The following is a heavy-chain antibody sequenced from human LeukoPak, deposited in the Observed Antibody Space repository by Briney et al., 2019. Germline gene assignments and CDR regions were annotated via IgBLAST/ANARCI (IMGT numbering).Heavy chain of an antibody. J-gene: IGHJ6*02. D-gene: IGHD2-2*01. CDR3: ASNIVVVPAANPTYGMDV. Sequence: RSGGSLRLSCAASGFTFSSYSMNWVRQAPGKGLEWVSSISSSSSYIYYADSVKGRFTISRDNAKNSLYLQMNSLRAEDTAVYYCASNIVVVPAANPTYGMDVWGQGTTVTVSS. CDR2: ISSSSSYI. V-gene: IGHV3-21*01. CDR1: GFTFSSYS.